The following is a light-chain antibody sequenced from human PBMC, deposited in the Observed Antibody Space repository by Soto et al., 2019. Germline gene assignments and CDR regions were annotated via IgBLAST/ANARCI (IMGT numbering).Light chain of an antibody. Sequence: QPVLTQPPSASGTPGQRVTISCSGSSSNIGSNTVNWYQQLPGTAPKLLIYSNNQRPSGVPDRFSGSKSGTSASLAISGLQSEDEDDYYCAALDDSRNGRVFGGGTKLTVL. CDR2: SNN. CDR3: AALDDSRNGRV. V-gene: IGLV1-44*01. J-gene: IGLJ3*02. CDR1: SSNIGSNT.